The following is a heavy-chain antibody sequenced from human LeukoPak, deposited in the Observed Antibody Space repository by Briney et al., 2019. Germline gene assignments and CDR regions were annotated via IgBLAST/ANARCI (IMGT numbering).Heavy chain of an antibody. Sequence: SGPTLVNPTQTLTLTCTFSGFSLRNSGMCVSWIRQPPGMALEWLARIDWDDDKHYSTSLKTRLNISKDTSKNQVVLTMTNMDPVDTATYFCARSYYHYGMDVWGQGTTVTAS. V-gene: IGHV2-70*11. CDR3: ARSYYHYGMDV. CDR1: GFSLRNSGMC. CDR2: IDWDDDK. J-gene: IGHJ6*02.